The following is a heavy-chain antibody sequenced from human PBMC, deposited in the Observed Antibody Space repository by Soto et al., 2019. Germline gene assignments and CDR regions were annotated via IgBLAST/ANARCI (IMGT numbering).Heavy chain of an antibody. V-gene: IGHV3-33*01. CDR3: ARDGTPSSSWPRFFDY. J-gene: IGHJ4*02. D-gene: IGHD6-13*01. CDR2: IWYDGSNK. Sequence: PGGSLRLSCAASGFTFSSYGMHWVRQAPGKGLEWVAVIWYDGSNKYYADSVKGRFTISRDNSKNTLYLQMNSLRAEDTAVYYCARDGTPSSSWPRFFDYWGQGTLVTVSS. CDR1: GFTFSSYG.